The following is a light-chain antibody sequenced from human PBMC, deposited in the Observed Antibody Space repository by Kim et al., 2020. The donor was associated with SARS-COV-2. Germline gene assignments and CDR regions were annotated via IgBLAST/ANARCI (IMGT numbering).Light chain of an antibody. Sequence: SPEQTDRLTCSGYKLGDKYVSWYQQKPGQSPVVVIHQDIQRPSGIPERFSGSNSGNTATLTISGTQAMDEADYYCQAWDSSTHNYVFGAGTKVTVL. CDR2: QDI. CDR1: KLGDKY. CDR3: QAWDSSTHNYV. J-gene: IGLJ1*01. V-gene: IGLV3-1*01.